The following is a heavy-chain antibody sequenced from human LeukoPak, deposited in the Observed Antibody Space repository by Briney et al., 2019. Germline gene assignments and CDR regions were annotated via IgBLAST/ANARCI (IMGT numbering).Heavy chain of an antibody. V-gene: IGHV4-34*01. CDR3: ARRPQWVFRVVPTRYYFDY. D-gene: IGHD3-3*01. CDR1: GGSFSGYY. Sequence: KASETLSLTCAVYGGSFSGYYWSWIRQPPGKGLEWIGEINHSGSTNYNPSLKSRVTISVDTSKNQFSLKLSSVTAADTAVYYCARRPQWVFRVVPTRYYFDYWGQGTLVTVSS. CDR2: INHSGST. J-gene: IGHJ4*02.